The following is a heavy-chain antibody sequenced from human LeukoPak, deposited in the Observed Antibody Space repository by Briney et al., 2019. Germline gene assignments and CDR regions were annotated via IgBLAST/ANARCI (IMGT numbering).Heavy chain of an antibody. V-gene: IGHV4-39*07. D-gene: IGHD1-26*01. CDR1: GGSISSSSYY. CDR3: AREGEGGATSNWIDP. Sequence: SETLSLTCTVSGGSISSSSYYWGWIRQPPGKGLEWIGSIYYSGSTYYNPSLKSRVTISVDTSKNQFSLKLSSVTAADTAVYYCAREGEGGATSNWIDPWGQGTLVTVSS. J-gene: IGHJ5*02. CDR2: IYYSGST.